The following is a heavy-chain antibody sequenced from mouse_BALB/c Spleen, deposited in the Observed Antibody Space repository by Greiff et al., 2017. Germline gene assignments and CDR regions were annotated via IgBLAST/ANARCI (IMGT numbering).Heavy chain of an antibody. V-gene: IGHV14-4*02. CDR3: NAHRYDAMDY. CDR1: GFNIKDYY. CDR2: IDPENGDT. D-gene: IGHD2-14*01. Sequence: EVQLQQSGAELVRSGASVKLSCTASGFNIKDYYMHWVKQRPEQGLEWIGWIDPENGDTEYAPKFQGKATMTADTSSNTAYLQLSSLTSEDTAVYDCNAHRYDAMDYWGQGTSVTVSS. J-gene: IGHJ4*01.